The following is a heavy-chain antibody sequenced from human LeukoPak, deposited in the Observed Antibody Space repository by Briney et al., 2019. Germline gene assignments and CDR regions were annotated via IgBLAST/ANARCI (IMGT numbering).Heavy chain of an antibody. CDR2: IYPGDSDT. CDR1: GYRFTSYW. D-gene: IGHD3-22*01. V-gene: IGHV5-51*01. Sequence: GESLKISCKGSGYRFTSYWIGWVRQMPGKGLEWMGIIYPGDSDTRYSPSFQGQVTISADKSISTAYLQWSSLKASDTAMYYCARQRHYYDSSGYLPPYIWFDPWGQGTLVTVSS. J-gene: IGHJ5*02. CDR3: ARQRHYYDSSGYLPPYIWFDP.